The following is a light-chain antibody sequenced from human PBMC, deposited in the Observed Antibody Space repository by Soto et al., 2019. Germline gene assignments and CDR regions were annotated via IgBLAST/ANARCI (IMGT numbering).Light chain of an antibody. J-gene: IGKJ5*01. V-gene: IGKV3-20*01. Sequence: EIILTQSPDTLSLSPGERATLSCRASQTVSSNYLAWCQQRPGQAPRLLIYGTSSRATGIPDRFSGSGSGTDFTLTISRLEPEDFAVYYCQQYGNSPITFGQGIRLGIK. CDR3: QQYGNSPIT. CDR2: GTS. CDR1: QTVSSNY.